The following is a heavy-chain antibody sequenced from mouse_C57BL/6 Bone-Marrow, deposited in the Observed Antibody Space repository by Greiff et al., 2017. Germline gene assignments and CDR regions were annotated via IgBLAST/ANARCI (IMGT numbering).Heavy chain of an antibody. Sequence: QVQLQQPGAELVMPGASVKLSCKASGYTFTSYWMHWVKQRPGQGLEWIGEIDPAASYTNYNQKFKGKTTLTVDNSSSTAYMKLSSLTSEDSAVYCCAEWRHGSSYTFSYWGQGTLVTVSA. CDR1: GYTFTSYW. CDR3: AEWRHGSSYTFSY. CDR2: IDPAASYT. D-gene: IGHD1-1*01. J-gene: IGHJ3*01. V-gene: IGHV1-69*01.